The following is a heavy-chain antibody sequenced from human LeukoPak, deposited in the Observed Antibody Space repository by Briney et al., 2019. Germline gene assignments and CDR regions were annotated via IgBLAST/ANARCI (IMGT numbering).Heavy chain of an antibody. V-gene: IGHV3-74*01. CDR2: INSDGSST. CDR1: GFTFSNYW. J-gene: IGHJ4*02. D-gene: IGHD3-3*01. CDR3: ARDQNTIFEAFDY. Sequence: PGGSLRLSCAASGFTFSNYWMHWVRQAPGKGLVWVSRINSDGSSTSYADSVKGRFTISRDNAKNTLYLQMNSLRAEDTAVYYCARDQNTIFEAFDYWGQGTLVTVSS.